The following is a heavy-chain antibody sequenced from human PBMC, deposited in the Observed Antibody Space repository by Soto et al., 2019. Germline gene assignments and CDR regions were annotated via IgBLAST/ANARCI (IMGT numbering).Heavy chain of an antibody. V-gene: IGHV1-46*01. CDR3: ARDLAAGDH. CDR2: INPNSGST. J-gene: IGHJ4*02. D-gene: IGHD6-13*01. CDR1: GYTFTNYY. Sequence: QVQLVQSGAEVKKPGASVKVSCKASGYTFTNYYIHWVRQAPGQGLEWMGIINPNSGSTNYAQKLQGRFTLTYDTSTTTVYMELSGLRSEDTAVLYCARDLAAGDHWGQGTLVTVSS.